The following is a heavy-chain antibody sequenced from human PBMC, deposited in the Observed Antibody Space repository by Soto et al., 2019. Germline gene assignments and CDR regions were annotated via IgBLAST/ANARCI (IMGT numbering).Heavy chain of an antibody. V-gene: IGHV4-34*01. J-gene: IGHJ4*02. Sequence: PSETLSLTCAVYGGSFSGYYWSWIRQPPGKGLEWIGEINHSGSTNYNPSLKSRVTISVDTSKNQFSLKLSSVTAADTAVYYCARVKTHYSGHDGYYFDYWGQGTLVTVSS. CDR3: ARVKTHYSGHDGYYFDY. CDR1: GGSFSGYY. CDR2: INHSGST. D-gene: IGHD5-12*01.